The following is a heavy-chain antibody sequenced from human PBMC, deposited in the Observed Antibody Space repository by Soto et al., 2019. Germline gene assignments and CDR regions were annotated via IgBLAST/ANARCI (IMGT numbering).Heavy chain of an antibody. D-gene: IGHD3-16*01. CDR1: GFTFGTYA. Sequence: SGGGLVQPGGSLRLSCAASGFTFGTYAMKWLRQAPGRGLECVSFISGSGRTTYYADSVKGRFTVSRDNSKNTMYLQMNSLRAEDTALYYCAKFRGPSYSYYYMDVWGKGTTVTVSS. J-gene: IGHJ6*03. CDR2: ISGSGRTT. CDR3: AKFRGPSYSYYYMDV. V-gene: IGHV3-23*01.